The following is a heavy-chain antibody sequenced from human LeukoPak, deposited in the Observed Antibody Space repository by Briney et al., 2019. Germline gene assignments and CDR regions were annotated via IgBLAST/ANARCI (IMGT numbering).Heavy chain of an antibody. J-gene: IGHJ4*03. V-gene: IGHV4-34*01. Sequence: SETLSLTCAVHGESFSAYFWSWIRQVPGKGLEWIGEIDHRGSSNYNPPLKSRATISVDTSKNHFSLSLTSVTAADTAVYYCGTRSSTLAAARCFDDWGQGTVVTVSS. D-gene: IGHD6-6*01. CDR2: IDHRGSS. CDR3: GTRSSTLAAARCFDD. CDR1: GESFSAYF.